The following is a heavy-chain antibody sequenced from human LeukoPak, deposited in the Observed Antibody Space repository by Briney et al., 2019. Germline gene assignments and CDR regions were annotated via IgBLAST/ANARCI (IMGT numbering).Heavy chain of an antibody. D-gene: IGHD3-10*01. V-gene: IGHV3-30*03. CDR3: ARPGFGVGETYKFYGMDV. Sequence: GGSLRLSCAASGFTFSDYYMSWIRQAPGKGLEWVAVISFDGTKNSYTDSVNGRFTISRDNSKNTLYLQMNSLRAEDTAVYYCARPGFGVGETYKFYGMDVWGQGTTVTVSS. CDR1: GFTFSDYY. J-gene: IGHJ6*02. CDR2: ISFDGTKN.